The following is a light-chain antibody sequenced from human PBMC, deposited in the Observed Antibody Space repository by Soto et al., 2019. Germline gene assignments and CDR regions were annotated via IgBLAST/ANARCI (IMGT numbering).Light chain of an antibody. V-gene: IGKV3-20*01. CDR3: QHYGSSPPVYS. Sequence: EIVLTQSPGTLSLSPGERATLSCRASQSVYTNYLAWYQQQPGQAPRLLIYGASRRATGIPDRFSGSGSETDLTLTISGLESEDFAVHYCQHYGSSPPVYSFGQGTKLEIK. CDR2: GAS. CDR1: QSVYTNY. J-gene: IGKJ2*01.